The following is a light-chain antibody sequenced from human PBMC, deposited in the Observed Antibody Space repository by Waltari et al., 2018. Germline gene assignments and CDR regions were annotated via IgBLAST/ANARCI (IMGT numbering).Light chain of an antibody. CDR3: HQYNNWPPNT. J-gene: IGKJ2*01. V-gene: IGKV3-15*01. CDR1: QSVTTN. CDR2: RAS. Sequence: ETLMTQSPATLSVSPGERVTLSCRASQSVTTNLAWYQQKPGQAPRLLTYRASTRATGVPARFSGSGSGTEFTLTINALQSEDFAVYYCHQYNNWPPNTFGQGTLLEIK.